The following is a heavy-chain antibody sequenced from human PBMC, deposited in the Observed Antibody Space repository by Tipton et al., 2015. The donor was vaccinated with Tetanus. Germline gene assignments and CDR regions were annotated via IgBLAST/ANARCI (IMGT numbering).Heavy chain of an antibody. V-gene: IGHV4-31*03. Sequence: TLSLTCTVSGGSISSGGYYWSWIRQHPGKGLEWIGDIYSSGSTCSNPSLKGRVTISVDTSKNQFSLKLNSVTVADTAVYYCARDQARGARGWNYFDYWGLGTLVTVSS. CDR3: ARDQARGARGWNYFDY. CDR2: IYSSGST. J-gene: IGHJ4*02. CDR1: GGSISSGGYY. D-gene: IGHD1-26*01.